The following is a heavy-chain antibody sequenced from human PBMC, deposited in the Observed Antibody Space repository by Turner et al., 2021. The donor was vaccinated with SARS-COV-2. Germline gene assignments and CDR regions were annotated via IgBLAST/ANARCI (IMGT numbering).Heavy chain of an antibody. CDR2: FSYSGST. Sequence: QVTLQESGPGLVQPSATLSLSCTVSGVSITSTNFFWGWIRQSPGKGLEWMGTFSYSGSTFYNPSFKGRVTMSADPSKRQFFLRLTSVTAADTAVYYGARLYHHDTSGVDFWGQGTQVTVSS. D-gene: IGHD3-22*01. CDR3: ARLYHHDTSGVDF. V-gene: IGHV4-39*01. CDR1: GVSITSTNFF. J-gene: IGHJ4*02.